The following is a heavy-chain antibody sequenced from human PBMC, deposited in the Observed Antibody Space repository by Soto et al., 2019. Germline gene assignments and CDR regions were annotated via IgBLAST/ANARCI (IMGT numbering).Heavy chain of an antibody. V-gene: IGHV3-33*01. D-gene: IGHD4-17*01. CDR3: ARDSSYGDYSQNDY. CDR2: IWYDGSNK. Sequence: QVQLVESGGGVSRPGRSLRLSFAASGFTFISYGLPGVRRVPAKGLGWVAVIWYDGSNKYYADSVKGRFTISRDNSKNTLYLQMNSLRAEDTAVYYCARDSSYGDYSQNDYWGQGTLVTVSS. J-gene: IGHJ4*02. CDR1: GFTFISYG.